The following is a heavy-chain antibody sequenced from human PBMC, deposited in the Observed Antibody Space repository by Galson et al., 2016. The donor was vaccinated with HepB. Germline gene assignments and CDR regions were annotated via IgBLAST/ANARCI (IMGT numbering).Heavy chain of an antibody. CDR3: ARGISEQLKPSAYYYYVDV. V-gene: IGHV6-1*01. CDR1: GDSVSSNSAS. J-gene: IGHJ6*03. CDR2: TYYRSKWYN. D-gene: IGHD1-1*01. Sequence: CAISGDSVSSNSASWNFIRQSPSRGLEWLGRTYYRSKWYNDYAVSVRSRITINPDTSKNQFSPQLNSVTPEDPAVYYCARGISEQLKPSAYYYYVDVWGKGTTVTVSS.